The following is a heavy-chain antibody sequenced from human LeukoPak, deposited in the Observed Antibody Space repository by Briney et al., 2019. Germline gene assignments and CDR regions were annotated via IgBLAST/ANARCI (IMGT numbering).Heavy chain of an antibody. Sequence: GGSLRLSCAASGFTFSTYGMSWVRQAPGKGLEWVSAISGSGGSTYYADSVKGRFTISRDNSKNTLYLQMNSLRAEDTAVYYCAKGDYYDSSGWFDPWGQGTLVTVSS. V-gene: IGHV3-23*01. CDR3: AKGDYYDSSGWFDP. D-gene: IGHD3-22*01. J-gene: IGHJ5*02. CDR1: GFTFSTYG. CDR2: ISGSGGST.